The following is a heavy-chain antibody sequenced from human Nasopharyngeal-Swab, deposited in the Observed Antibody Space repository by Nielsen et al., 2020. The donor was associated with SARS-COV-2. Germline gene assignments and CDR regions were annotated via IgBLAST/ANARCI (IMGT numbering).Heavy chain of an antibody. Sequence: SVKVSCKASGGSFSSYAISWVRQAPGQGLEWMGRIIPIIDIANYAQKFQGRVTITADKSTSTAYMELSSLRSEDTAVYYCARDDWFDPWGQGTLVTVSS. V-gene: IGHV1-69*04. CDR1: GGSFSSYA. CDR2: IIPIIDIA. CDR3: ARDDWFDP. J-gene: IGHJ5*02.